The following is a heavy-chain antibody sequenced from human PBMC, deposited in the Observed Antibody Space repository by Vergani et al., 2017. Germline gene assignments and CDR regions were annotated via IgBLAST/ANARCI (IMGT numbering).Heavy chain of an antibody. Sequence: QVQLVESWGGVVQPGRSLRLSCAASGFTFSSYAMHWVRQAPGKGLEWVAVISYDGSNKYYADSVKGRFTISRDNSKNTLYLQMNSLRAEDTAVYYCARRLGISGDLVDYWGQGTLVTVSS. CDR2: ISYDGSNK. CDR3: ARRLGISGDLVDY. V-gene: IGHV3-30*04. D-gene: IGHD4-17*01. J-gene: IGHJ4*02. CDR1: GFTFSSYA.